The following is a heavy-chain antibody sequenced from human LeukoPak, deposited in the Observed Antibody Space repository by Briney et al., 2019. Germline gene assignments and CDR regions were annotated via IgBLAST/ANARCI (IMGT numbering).Heavy chain of an antibody. D-gene: IGHD6-13*01. CDR1: GYTFTSYD. CDR3: AREDSLAAAGTPNWFDP. V-gene: IGHV1-46*01. J-gene: IGHJ5*02. CDR2: INPSGGST. Sequence: ASVKVSCKASGYTFTSYDINWVRQATGQGLEWMGIINPSGGSTSYAQKFQGRVTMTRDTSTSTVYMELSSLRSEDTAVYYCAREDSLAAAGTPNWFDPWGQGTLVTVSS.